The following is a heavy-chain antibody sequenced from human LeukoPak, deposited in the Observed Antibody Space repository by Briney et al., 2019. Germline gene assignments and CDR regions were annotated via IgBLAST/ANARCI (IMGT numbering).Heavy chain of an antibody. CDR1: GGSISSSSYY. Sequence: PSETLSLTCIVSGGSISSSSYYWGWIRQPPGKGLEWIGSIYYSGTTYYNPSLKSRVTISVDTSRNQFSLKLSSVTAADTAVYYCARHVITIFGAGPAYMDVWGKGTTVTVSS. V-gene: IGHV4-39*01. CDR3: ARHVITIFGAGPAYMDV. CDR2: IYYSGTT. J-gene: IGHJ6*03. D-gene: IGHD3-3*01.